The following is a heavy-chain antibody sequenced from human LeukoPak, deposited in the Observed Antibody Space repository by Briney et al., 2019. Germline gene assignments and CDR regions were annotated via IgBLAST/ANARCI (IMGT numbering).Heavy chain of an antibody. D-gene: IGHD6-13*01. V-gene: IGHV3-66*01. CDR2: IYSGGST. CDR3: ARDGIAAAGPLGELTTYFDY. J-gene: IGHJ4*02. CDR1: GFTVSSNY. Sequence: GGSLRLSCAASGFTVSSNYMSWVRQAPGKGLEWVSVIYSGGSTYYADSVKGRFTISRDNSKNTLYLQMNSLRAEDTAVYYCARDGIAAAGPLGELTTYFDYWGQGTLVTVSS.